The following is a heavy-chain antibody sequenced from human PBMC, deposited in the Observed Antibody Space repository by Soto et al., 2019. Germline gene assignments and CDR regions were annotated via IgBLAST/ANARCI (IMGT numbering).Heavy chain of an antibody. CDR3: ARAQLVGYYFDY. V-gene: IGHV4-30-4*01. Sequence: SETLSLTCTVSGGSISSSSYYWSWIRQPPGKGLEWIGYIYFRGTTYYNPSLKSRVTISVDTSKNQFSLKLSSVTAADTAVYYCARAQLVGYYFDYWGQGILVTVSS. CDR2: IYFRGTT. CDR1: GGSISSSSYY. D-gene: IGHD2-2*01. J-gene: IGHJ4*02.